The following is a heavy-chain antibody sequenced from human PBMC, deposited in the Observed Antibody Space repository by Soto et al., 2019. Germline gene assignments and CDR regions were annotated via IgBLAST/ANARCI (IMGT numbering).Heavy chain of an antibody. CDR3: AKGGSSSARYFDY. V-gene: IGHV3-30*18. CDR1: GFTLSGYG. CDR2: ISYDGRNQ. J-gene: IGHJ4*02. D-gene: IGHD6-6*01. Sequence: QVQVVESGGGVVQPGRSLRLSCAASGFTLSGYGMHWVRQAPGKGLEWVAVISYDGRNQYYADSVKGRFTVSRDNSKSTLYLQMDSLGVEDSAVHYCAKGGSSSARYFDYWGQGTLVTVSS.